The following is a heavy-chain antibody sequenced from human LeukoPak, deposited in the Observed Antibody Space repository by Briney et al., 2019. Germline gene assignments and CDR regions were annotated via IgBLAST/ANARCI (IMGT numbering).Heavy chain of an antibody. CDR3: ARAKGSYAVLAYYYYGMDV. Sequence: ASVKVSCKASGGTFSSYAISWVRQAPGQGLEWMGGIIPIFGTANYAQKFQGRVTITADKSTSTAYMELSSPRSEDTAVYYCARAKGSYAVLAYYYYGMDVWGKGTTVTVSS. V-gene: IGHV1-69*06. CDR2: IIPIFGTA. CDR1: GGTFSSYA. D-gene: IGHD3-16*01. J-gene: IGHJ6*04.